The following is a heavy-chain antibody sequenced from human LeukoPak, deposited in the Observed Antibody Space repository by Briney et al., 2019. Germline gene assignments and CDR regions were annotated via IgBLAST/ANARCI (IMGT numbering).Heavy chain of an antibody. CDR2: IYHSGST. Sequence: PSETLSLTCTASGGSISNINYYWGWIRQPPGKGLEWIGTIYHSGSTSYNPSLKSRVTISVDASKNQCSLRLSSVTAANTAVYYCARGAYYFDYWGQGTLVTVSS. V-gene: IGHV4-39*07. CDR3: ARGAYYFDY. CDR1: GGSISNINYY. J-gene: IGHJ4*02.